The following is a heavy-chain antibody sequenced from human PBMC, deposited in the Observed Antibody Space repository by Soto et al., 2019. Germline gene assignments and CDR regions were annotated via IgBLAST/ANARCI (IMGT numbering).Heavy chain of an antibody. D-gene: IGHD3-3*01. CDR2: INHSGST. J-gene: IGHJ6*03. CDR3: AKGDGPYSDSHMDV. Sequence: SETLSLTCAVYGGSFSGYYWSWIRQPPGKGLEWIGEINHSGSTNYNPSLKSRVTISVDTSKNTVYLQMNSLRGEDTAVYYCAKGDGPYSDSHMDVWGKGTTVTVSS. CDR1: GGSFSGYY. V-gene: IGHV4-34*01.